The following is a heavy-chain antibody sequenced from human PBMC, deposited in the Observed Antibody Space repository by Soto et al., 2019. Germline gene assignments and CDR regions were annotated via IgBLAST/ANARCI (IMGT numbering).Heavy chain of an antibody. V-gene: IGHV3-33*01. D-gene: IGHD5-12*01. CDR3: ASRGYSGYDLDY. CDR1: GFTFSSYG. J-gene: IGHJ4*02. CDR2: IWYDGSNK. Sequence: QVQLVESGGGVVQPGRSLRLSCAASGFTFSSYGMYWVRQAPGKGLEWVAVIWYDGSNKYYADSVKGRFTISRDNSKNTLYLQMNSLRAEDTAVYYCASRGYSGYDLDYWGQGTLVTVSS.